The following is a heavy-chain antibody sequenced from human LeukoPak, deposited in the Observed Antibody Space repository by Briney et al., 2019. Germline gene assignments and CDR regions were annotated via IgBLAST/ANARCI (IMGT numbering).Heavy chain of an antibody. Sequence: SVRVSCKASGGTFSSYAISWVRQAPGQGLEWMGRIIPIFGTANYAQKFQGRVTITTDESTSTAYMELSSLRSEDTAVYYCARDCSSTSCYAGLVDYWGQGTLVTVSS. CDR3: ARDCSSTSCYAGLVDY. D-gene: IGHD2-2*01. CDR2: IIPIFGTA. J-gene: IGHJ4*02. V-gene: IGHV1-69*05. CDR1: GGTFSSYA.